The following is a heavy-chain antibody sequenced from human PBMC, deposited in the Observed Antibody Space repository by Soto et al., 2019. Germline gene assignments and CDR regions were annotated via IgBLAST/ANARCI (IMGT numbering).Heavy chain of an antibody. D-gene: IGHD1-1*01. CDR1: GFTFSSYA. V-gene: IGHV3-23*01. Sequence: PGGSLRLSCAASGFTFSSYAMSWVRQAPGKGLEWVSATSGSGGSTYYADSVKGRFTISRDNSKNTLYLQMNSLRAEDTAVYYCAKSPRGTPYYFDYWGQGTLVTVSS. J-gene: IGHJ4*02. CDR3: AKSPRGTPYYFDY. CDR2: TSGSGGST.